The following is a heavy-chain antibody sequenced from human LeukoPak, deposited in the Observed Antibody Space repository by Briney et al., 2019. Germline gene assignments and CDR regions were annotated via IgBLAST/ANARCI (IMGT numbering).Heavy chain of an antibody. V-gene: IGHV5-10-1*01. CDR1: GYSFTSYW. J-gene: IGHJ4*02. Sequence: GESLRISCKGSGYSFTSYWISWVRQMPGKGLEWMGRIDPSDSYTNYSPSFQGHVIISADKSISTAYLQWSSLKASDTAMYYCARQFRDSSGYYSYYFDYWGQGTLVTVSS. CDR3: ARQFRDSSGYYSYYFDY. D-gene: IGHD3-22*01. CDR2: IDPSDSYT.